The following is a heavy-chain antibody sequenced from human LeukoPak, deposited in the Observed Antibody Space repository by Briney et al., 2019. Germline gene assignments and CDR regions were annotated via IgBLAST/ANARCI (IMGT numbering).Heavy chain of an antibody. D-gene: IGHD6-13*01. CDR2: VNHGGTT. CDR3: ARVFKQQLSAVYYYYMDV. Sequence: SETLSLTCAVYGESFSDYYWSWIRQPPGRGLEWIGEVNHGGTTNYNPSLKSRVIISADTSKNQFSLKLNSVTAADTAVYYCARVFKQQLSAVYYYYMDVWGKGTTVTVSS. J-gene: IGHJ6*03. V-gene: IGHV4-34*01. CDR1: GESFSDYY.